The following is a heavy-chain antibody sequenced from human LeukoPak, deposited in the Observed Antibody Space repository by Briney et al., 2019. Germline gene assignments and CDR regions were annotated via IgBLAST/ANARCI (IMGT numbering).Heavy chain of an antibody. D-gene: IGHD3-10*01. CDR1: GFTFSSYG. CDR3: AKHGSGSYY. J-gene: IGHJ4*02. Sequence: GGSLRLSCAASGFTFSSYGMLWVRQAPGKGLEWVAVISYDGSNKYYADSVKGRFTISRDNSKNTLYLQMNSLRAEDTAVYYCAKHGSGSYYWGQGTLVTVSS. CDR2: ISYDGSNK. V-gene: IGHV3-30*18.